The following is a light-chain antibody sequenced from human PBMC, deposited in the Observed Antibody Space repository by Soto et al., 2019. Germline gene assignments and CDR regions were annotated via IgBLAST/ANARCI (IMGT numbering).Light chain of an antibody. Sequence: QLVLTQSPSASASLGASVKLTCTLSSGHSSYAIAWHQQQPEKGPRYLMKLNSDGSHSKGDGIPARFSGSSSGAERYLTISSVQSADEAAYYCQTWGTGIHYVFGTGTKVTVL. CDR1: SGHSSYA. CDR3: QTWGTGIHYV. V-gene: IGLV4-69*01. J-gene: IGLJ1*01. CDR2: LNSDGSH.